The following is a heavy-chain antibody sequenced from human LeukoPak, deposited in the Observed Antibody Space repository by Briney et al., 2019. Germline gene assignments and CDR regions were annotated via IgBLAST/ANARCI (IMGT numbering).Heavy chain of an antibody. V-gene: IGHV1-2*02. Sequence: ASVKVSCKASGYTFTGYYMHWVRQAPGQGLEWMGWINPNSGGTNYAQKFQGRVTVTRDTSFNTAYMELSRLISDDTAVYYCARERPHFGDHDAFDIWGQGTMVTVSS. CDR1: GYTFTGYY. CDR2: INPNSGGT. J-gene: IGHJ3*02. CDR3: ARERPHFGDHDAFDI. D-gene: IGHD4-17*01.